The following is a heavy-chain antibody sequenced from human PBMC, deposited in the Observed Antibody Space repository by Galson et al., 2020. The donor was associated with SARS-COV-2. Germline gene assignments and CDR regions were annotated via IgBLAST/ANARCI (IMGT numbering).Heavy chain of an antibody. CDR1: GYTLTELS. V-gene: IGHV1-24*01. D-gene: IGHD6-13*01. J-gene: IGHJ6*02. Sequence: ASVKVSCKVSGYTLTELSMHWVRQAPGKGLEWMGGFDPEDGETIYAQKFQGRVTMTEDTSTDTAYMELSSLRSEDTAVYYCATSVAAAGDLGDYYYYYGMDVWGQGTTVTVSS. CDR3: ATSVAAAGDLGDYYYYYGMDV. CDR2: FDPEDGET.